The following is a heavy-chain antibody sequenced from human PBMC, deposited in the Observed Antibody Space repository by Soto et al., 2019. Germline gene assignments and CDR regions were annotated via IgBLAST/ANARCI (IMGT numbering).Heavy chain of an antibody. CDR2: IYYSGST. D-gene: IGHD6-13*01. Sequence: SETLSLTCTVSGGSISSYYWSWIRQPPGKGLEWIGYIYYSGSTNYNPSLKSRVTISVDTSKNQFSLKLSSVTAADTAVYYCARENGEAYSSTSYYYYYMEVWGKGTTVTVSS. CDR1: GGSISSYY. J-gene: IGHJ6*03. V-gene: IGHV4-59*01. CDR3: ARENGEAYSSTSYYYYYMEV.